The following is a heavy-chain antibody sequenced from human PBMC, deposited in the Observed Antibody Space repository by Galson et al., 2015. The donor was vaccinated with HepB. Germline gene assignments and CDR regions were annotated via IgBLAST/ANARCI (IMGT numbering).Heavy chain of an antibody. CDR2: ISYDGSKK. Sequence: SLRLSCAASGFTFSRYAMHWVRQAPGKGLEWVAVISYDGSKKYYPDSVKGRFTISRDNSKNTVDLQVNSLRAEDTALYHCARMNNYTSGWAPDYWGQGTLITVSS. CDR1: GFTFSRYA. D-gene: IGHD6-19*01. J-gene: IGHJ4*02. V-gene: IGHV3-30*04. CDR3: ARMNNYTSGWAPDY.